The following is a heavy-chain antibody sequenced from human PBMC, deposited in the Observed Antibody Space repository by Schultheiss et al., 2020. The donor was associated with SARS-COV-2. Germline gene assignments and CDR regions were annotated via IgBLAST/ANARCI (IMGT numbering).Heavy chain of an antibody. Sequence: GESLKISCAASGFTFSSYAMSWVRQAPGKGLEWVSAISGSGGSTYYADSVKGRFTISRDNSKNTLYLQMNSLRAEDTAVYYCAKLRDGIGRAFDIWGQGTMVTVSS. J-gene: IGHJ3*02. CDR3: AKLRDGIGRAFDI. CDR2: ISGSGGST. D-gene: IGHD2-21*01. CDR1: GFTFSSYA. V-gene: IGHV3-23*01.